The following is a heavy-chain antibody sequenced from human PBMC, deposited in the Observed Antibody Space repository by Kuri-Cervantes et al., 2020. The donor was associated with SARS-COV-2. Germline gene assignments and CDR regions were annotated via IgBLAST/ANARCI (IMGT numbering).Heavy chain of an antibody. D-gene: IGHD6-13*01. J-gene: IGHJ6*02. CDR1: GFTFSNFG. CDR3: ARGAAAADYFFYGMDV. V-gene: IGHV3-30*03. Sequence: GGSLRLSCAASGFTFSNFGMHWVRQAPGKGLEWVTLISYDGSDKYYADSVKGRFTISRDNSKSTLFLQMNSLRAEDTAEYYCARGAAAADYFFYGMDVWGQGTTVTVSS. CDR2: ISYDGSDK.